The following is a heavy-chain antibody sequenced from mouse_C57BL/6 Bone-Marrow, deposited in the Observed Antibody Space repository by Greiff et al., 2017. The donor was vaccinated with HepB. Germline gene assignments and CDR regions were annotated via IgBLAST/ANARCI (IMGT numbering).Heavy chain of an antibody. D-gene: IGHD1-1*02. CDR1: GYTFTSYW. Sequence: QVQLQQPGAELVKPGASVKMSCKASGYTFTSYWITWVKQRPGQGLEWIGDIYPGSGSTNYNEKFKSKATLTVETSSSTAYMQLSSLTSEDSAVYYCARRVGDYWGQGTTLTVSS. J-gene: IGHJ2*01. CDR2: IYPGSGST. CDR3: ARRVGDY. V-gene: IGHV1-55*01.